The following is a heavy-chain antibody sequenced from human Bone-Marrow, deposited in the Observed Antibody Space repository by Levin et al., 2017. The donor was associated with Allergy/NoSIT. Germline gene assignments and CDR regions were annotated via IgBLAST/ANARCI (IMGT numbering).Heavy chain of an antibody. Sequence: GESLKISCKASGYSFTTYWIAWVRQVPGKGLEWMGRIDPSDSYTTYSPSFQGHVTISVDKSISTAYLQWSSLRAADTAIYYCARIHYGESWFDPWGQGTLITVSS. CDR1: GYSFTTYW. V-gene: IGHV5-10-1*01. CDR2: IDPSDSYT. J-gene: IGHJ5*02. CDR3: ARIHYGESWFDP. D-gene: IGHD4-17*01.